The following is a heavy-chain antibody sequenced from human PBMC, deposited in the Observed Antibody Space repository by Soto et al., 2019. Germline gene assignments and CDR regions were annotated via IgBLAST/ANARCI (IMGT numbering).Heavy chain of an antibody. CDR1: GGSFSGYY. CDR3: ARRRDYGDPYYFDY. D-gene: IGHD4-17*01. Sequence: ASETLSLTCAVYGGSFSGYYWSWIRQPPGKGLEWIGEINHSGSTNYNPSLKSRVTISVDTSKNQFSLKLSSVTAADTAVYYCARRRDYGDPYYFDYWGQGTLVTVSS. CDR2: INHSGST. V-gene: IGHV4-34*01. J-gene: IGHJ4*02.